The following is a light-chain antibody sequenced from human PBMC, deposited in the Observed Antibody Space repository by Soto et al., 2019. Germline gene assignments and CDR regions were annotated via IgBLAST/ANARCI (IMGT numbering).Light chain of an antibody. CDR3: QQYNNRPYT. J-gene: IGKJ2*01. CDR1: QSISSD. CDR2: GAS. Sequence: EIRMTQSPDTLSVSPGERATVSCRASQSISSDFAWFQLKPGQAPRLLIYGASTRAPDVPDRFSGSGSGTEFTLTISSLQSEDFAVYYCQQYNNRPYTFGQGTKLEIK. V-gene: IGKV3-15*01.